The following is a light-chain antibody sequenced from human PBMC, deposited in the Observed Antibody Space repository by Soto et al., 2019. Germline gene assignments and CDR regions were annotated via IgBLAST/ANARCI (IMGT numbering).Light chain of an antibody. CDR2: GAS. J-gene: IGKJ4*01. CDR1: RSVSSSY. CDR3: QQYGSSPPLT. Sequence: IVLTQSPGTLSLSPGERATLSCMASRSVSSSYLAWYQQKPGQAPRLLIYGASSRATGIPDRFSGSGSGTDFTLTISRLEPEDFAVYYCQQYGSSPPLTFGGGTKVDIK. V-gene: IGKV3-20*01.